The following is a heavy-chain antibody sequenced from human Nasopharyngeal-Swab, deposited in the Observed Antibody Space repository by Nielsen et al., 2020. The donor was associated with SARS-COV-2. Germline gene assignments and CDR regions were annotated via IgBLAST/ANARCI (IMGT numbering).Heavy chain of an antibody. D-gene: IGHD2-15*01. CDR2: ISSSGSSI. CDR3: ARRAGYCSGGSDCYYFDP. CDR1: GFTFSDRY. Sequence: GESLKISCAASGFTFSDRYMIWIRQAPGKGLEWISYISSSGSSINYADSVKGRFTISRDNARNSLYLQMNRLRAEDTAVYYCARRAGYCSGGSDCYYFDPWGQGTLVTVSP. J-gene: IGHJ4*02. V-gene: IGHV3-11*01.